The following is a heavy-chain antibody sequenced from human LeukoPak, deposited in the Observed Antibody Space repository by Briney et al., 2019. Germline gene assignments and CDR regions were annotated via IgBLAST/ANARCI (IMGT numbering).Heavy chain of an antibody. J-gene: IGHJ3*02. D-gene: IGHD1-1*01. CDR3: TRHQSSRTTSDAGFDI. CDR1: GFTFSSYE. V-gene: IGHV3-48*03. CDR2: ISSSGSTI. Sequence: PGGSLRLSCAASGFTFSSYEMNWVRQAPGKGLEWVSYISSSGSTIYYADSMKGRFTISRDNAKNSLYLQMNSLRAEDTAVYYCTRHQSSRTTSDAGFDIWGQGTMITVSS.